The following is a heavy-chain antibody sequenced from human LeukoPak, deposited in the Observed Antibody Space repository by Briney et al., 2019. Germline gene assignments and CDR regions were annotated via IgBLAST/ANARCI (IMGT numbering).Heavy chain of an antibody. V-gene: IGHV1-69*01. Sequence: ASVKVSCKASGGTFSSYGISWVRQAPGQGLEWMGGIIPIFGTPNYAQKFRGRVTITADESTSTAYMELSSLRSEDTAVYYCARGSGTITMVRGVFYGMDVWGQGTTVTVSS. CDR2: IIPIFGTP. J-gene: IGHJ6*02. CDR1: GGTFSSYG. D-gene: IGHD3-10*01. CDR3: ARGSGTITMVRGVFYGMDV.